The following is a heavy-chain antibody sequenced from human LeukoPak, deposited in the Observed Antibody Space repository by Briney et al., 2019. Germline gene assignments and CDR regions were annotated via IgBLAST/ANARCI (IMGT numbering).Heavy chain of an antibody. Sequence: GGSLRLSCGASGFTFRNFWMNWVRQAPGKGLEWVANIKDDGSDKYYVDSVKGRFTISRDNAKNSLYLQMNSLRAEDTAVYYCARVRDDFWSGYYFGDYWGQGTLVTVSS. J-gene: IGHJ4*02. CDR1: GFTFRNFW. D-gene: IGHD3-3*01. CDR2: IKDDGSDK. V-gene: IGHV3-7*01. CDR3: ARVRDDFWSGYYFGDY.